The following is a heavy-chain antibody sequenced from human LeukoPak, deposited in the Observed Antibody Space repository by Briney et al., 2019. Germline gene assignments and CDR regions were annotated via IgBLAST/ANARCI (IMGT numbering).Heavy chain of an antibody. V-gene: IGHV4-34*01. CDR1: GGSFSDYY. Sequence: SETLSLTCAVYGGSFSDYYWTWIRQSPGKGLEWIGEINHSGNTKYNPSLKSRVTISVDTSKNQFSLNLSSVTAADTAVYYCARDSEYYYDSSGYYSNWFDPWGQGTLVTVSS. D-gene: IGHD3-22*01. J-gene: IGHJ5*02. CDR3: ARDSEYYYDSSGYYSNWFDP. CDR2: INHSGNT.